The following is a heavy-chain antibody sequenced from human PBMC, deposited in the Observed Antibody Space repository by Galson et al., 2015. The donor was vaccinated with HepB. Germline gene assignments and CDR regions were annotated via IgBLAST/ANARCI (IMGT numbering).Heavy chain of an antibody. V-gene: IGHV3-21*01. CDR3: ARDGPSWGWFRELYAFDI. Sequence: SLRLSCAASGFTFSSYSMNWVRQAPGKGLEWVSSISSSSSYIYYADSVKGRFTISRDNAKNSLYLQMNSLRAEDTAVYYCARDGPSWGWFRELYAFDIWGQGTMVTVSS. CDR2: ISSSSSYI. J-gene: IGHJ3*02. D-gene: IGHD3-10*01. CDR1: GFTFSSYS.